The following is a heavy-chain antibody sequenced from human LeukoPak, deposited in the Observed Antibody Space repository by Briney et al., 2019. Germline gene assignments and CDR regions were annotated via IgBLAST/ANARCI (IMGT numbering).Heavy chain of an antibody. V-gene: IGHV3-23*01. CDR1: GFTFSTYA. Sequence: GGSLRLSCVASGFTFSTYAMSWVRQAPGKGLEWVSSLSSSGGNTYYAGSVKGRFTISRDNSKNTLNLQMNSLRAEDTAVYYCAKDSPSAPVTSVWGQGTLVTVSS. J-gene: IGHJ4*02. D-gene: IGHD4-17*01. CDR2: LSSSGGNT. CDR3: AKDSPSAPVTSV.